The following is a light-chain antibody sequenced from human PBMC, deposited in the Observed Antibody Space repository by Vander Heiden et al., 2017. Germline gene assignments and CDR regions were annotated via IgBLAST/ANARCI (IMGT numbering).Light chain of an antibody. Sequence: QSITISCTGTSSDVGGYNYVSWYQQHPGKARKLMIYEVSNRPSGVSNRFSGSKSGSTASLTISALQWGADAYYSCLCYTGSSSPVVFGGGTKLTVL. V-gene: IGLV2-14*01. J-gene: IGLJ2*01. CDR1: SSDVGGYNY. CDR3: LCYTGSSSPVV. CDR2: EVS.